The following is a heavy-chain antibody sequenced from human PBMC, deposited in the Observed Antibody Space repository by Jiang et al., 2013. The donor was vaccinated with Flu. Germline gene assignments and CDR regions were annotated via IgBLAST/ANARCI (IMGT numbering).Heavy chain of an antibody. Sequence: LLKPSETLSLTCTVSGDTISETIYYWGWIRQPSGKGLEWIGTVYYDGTTYYNPSLKSRVTISVDTSKNQFSLKLSSVTAADTAVYYCARRRDGYKYYYGMDVWGQGTTVTVSS. V-gene: IGHV4-39*01. CDR2: VYYDGTT. D-gene: IGHD5-24*01. J-gene: IGHJ6*02. CDR3: ARRRDGYKYYYGMDV. CDR1: GDTISETIYY.